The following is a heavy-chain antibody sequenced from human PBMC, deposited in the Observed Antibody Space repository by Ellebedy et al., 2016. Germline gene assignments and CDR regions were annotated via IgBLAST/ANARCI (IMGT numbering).Heavy chain of an antibody. Sequence: GESLKISXAASGFTFSDHFMDWVRQAPGKGLEWVGRIKSKTDGGTTDYAAPVKGRFTISRDDSKHTLSLQMNSLQTEDTAVYYCTTERHSYYYGMDVWGRGTTVTVSS. CDR2: IKSKTDGGTT. CDR3: TTERHSYYYGMDV. V-gene: IGHV3-15*07. CDR1: GFTFSDHF. J-gene: IGHJ6*02.